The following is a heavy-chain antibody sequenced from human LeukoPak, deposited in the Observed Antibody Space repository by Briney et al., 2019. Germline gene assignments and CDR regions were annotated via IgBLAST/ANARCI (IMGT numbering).Heavy chain of an antibody. CDR3: ASLYDYGGNSDFDH. V-gene: IGHV1-3*01. D-gene: IGHD4-23*01. J-gene: IGHJ4*02. CDR1: GYTFTSYA. CDR2: INAGNGNT. Sequence: ASVKVSCKASGYTFTSYAMHWVRQAPGQRLEWMGWINAGNGNTKYSQKFQGRVTITRDTSASTAYMELSSLRAEDTAVYYCASLYDYGGNSDFDHWGQGTLVTVSS.